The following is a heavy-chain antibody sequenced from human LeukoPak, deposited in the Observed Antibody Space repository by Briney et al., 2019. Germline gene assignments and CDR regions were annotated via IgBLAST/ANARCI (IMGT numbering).Heavy chain of an antibody. CDR2: INPNSGGT. V-gene: IGHV1-2*02. CDR3: ARGGYCSGGSCYAVY. CDR1: GYTFTGYY. J-gene: IGHJ4*02. Sequence: ASVKVSCKASGYTFTGYYMHWVRQAPGQGLEWMGWINPNSGGTNYAQKFQGRVTMTRDTSISIAYMELSRLRSEDTAVYYCARGGYCSGGSCYAVYWGQGTLVTVSS. D-gene: IGHD2-15*01.